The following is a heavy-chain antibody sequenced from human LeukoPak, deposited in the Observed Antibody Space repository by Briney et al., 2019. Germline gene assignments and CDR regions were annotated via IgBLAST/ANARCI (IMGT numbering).Heavy chain of an antibody. CDR2: IIPILGIA. J-gene: IGHJ4*02. CDR1: GGTFSSYA. CDR3: ARVRYSYSNYRSISYFDY. Sequence: APVKVSCKASGGTFSSYAISWVRQAPGQGLEWMGRIIPILGIANYAQKFQGRVTITADKSTSTAYMELSSLRSEDTAVYYCARVRYSYSNYRSISYFDYWGQGTLVTVSS. V-gene: IGHV1-69*04. D-gene: IGHD4-11*01.